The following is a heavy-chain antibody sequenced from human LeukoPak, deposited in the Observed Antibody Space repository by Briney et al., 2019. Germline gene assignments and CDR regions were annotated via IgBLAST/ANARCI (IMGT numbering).Heavy chain of an antibody. CDR2: IDSSGSSI. CDR1: GFTFSSYE. J-gene: IGHJ4*02. D-gene: IGHD3-10*01. V-gene: IGHV3-48*03. Sequence: GTSLRLSCAVSGFTFSSYEMNWVRQAPGKGLEWVSYIDSSGSSIYFAGSVKGRFTISRVNGKNSLYLQMNSLRVEDTAVYYCARDSGGDSGFDYWGQGTLVTVSS. CDR3: ARDSGGDSGFDY.